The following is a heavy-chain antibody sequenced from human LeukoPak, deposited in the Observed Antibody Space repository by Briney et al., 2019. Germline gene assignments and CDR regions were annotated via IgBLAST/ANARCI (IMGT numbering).Heavy chain of an antibody. CDR1: GFTFSSYW. CDR2: IKQDGSEK. Sequence: GGSLRLSCAASGFTFSSYWTSWVRQAPGKGLEWVANIKQDGSEKYYVDSVKGRFTISRDNAKNSLYLQMNSLRAEDTAVYYCARVSKTYSYGYLNDCWGQGTLVTVSS. D-gene: IGHD5-18*01. V-gene: IGHV3-7*01. J-gene: IGHJ4*02. CDR3: ARVSKTYSYGYLNDC.